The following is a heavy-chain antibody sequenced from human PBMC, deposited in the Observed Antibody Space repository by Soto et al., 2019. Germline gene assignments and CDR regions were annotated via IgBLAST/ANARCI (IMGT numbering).Heavy chain of an antibody. CDR3: ARDPAVRITIFGVVTNGMDV. V-gene: IGHV4-31*03. J-gene: IGHJ6*02. Sequence: TLSLTCTVSGGSISSGGYYWSWIRQHPGKGLEWIGYIYYSGSTYYNPSLKSRVTISVDTSKNQFSLKLSSVTAADTAVYYCARDPAVRITIFGVVTNGMDVWGQGTTVTVSS. CDR1: GGSISSGGYY. CDR2: IYYSGST. D-gene: IGHD3-3*01.